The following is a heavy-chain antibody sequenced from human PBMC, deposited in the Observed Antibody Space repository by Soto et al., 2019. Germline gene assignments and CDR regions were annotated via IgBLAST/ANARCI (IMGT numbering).Heavy chain of an antibody. Sequence: LRLSCAGSGFSFSSDSMGWVRQAPGKGLEWVSSISSSGSFMNYADSVKGRFTISRDNAKNSVYLHMTGLKDEDTAVYYCARDPPTGATLDWFDSWGQGTLVTVSS. V-gene: IGHV3-21*01. J-gene: IGHJ5*01. CDR1: GFSFSSDS. CDR3: ARDPPTGATLDWFDS. D-gene: IGHD1-7*01. CDR2: ISSSGSFM.